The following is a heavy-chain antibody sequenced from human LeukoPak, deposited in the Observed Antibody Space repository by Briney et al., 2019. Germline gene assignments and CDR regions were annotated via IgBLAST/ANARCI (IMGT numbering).Heavy chain of an antibody. J-gene: IGHJ4*02. D-gene: IGHD3-22*01. CDR2: IYSGGST. V-gene: IGHV3-66*01. Sequence: QTGGSLRLSCAASEFSVGSNYMSWVRQAPGKGLEWVPVIYSGGSTYYADSVKGRFTISRDNSKNTLYLQMNSLRAEDTAVYYCARDRSGYDSSGYYFYWGQGTLVTVSS. CDR1: EFSVGSNY. CDR3: ARDRSGYDSSGYYFY.